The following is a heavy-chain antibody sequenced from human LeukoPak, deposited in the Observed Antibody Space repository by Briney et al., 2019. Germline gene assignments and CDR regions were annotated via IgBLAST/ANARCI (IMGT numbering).Heavy chain of an antibody. D-gene: IGHD3-3*01. CDR1: GGTFSRHA. CDR2: ITPMFGTT. CDR3: ARIITIPDTNYYYMDV. V-gene: IGHV1-69*13. Sequence: SVKVSCKASGGTFSRHAISWVRQAPGQGLEWMGTITPMFGTTNYAQKFQGRVTITADESTNTAYMELSSLISEDTAVYFCARIITIPDTNYYYMDVWGRGTTVTVSS. J-gene: IGHJ6*03.